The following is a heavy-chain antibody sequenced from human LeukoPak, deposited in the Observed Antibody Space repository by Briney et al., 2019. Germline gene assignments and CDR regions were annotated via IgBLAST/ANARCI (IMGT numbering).Heavy chain of an antibody. V-gene: IGHV1-69*13. D-gene: IGHD3-22*01. CDR2: IIPIFGTA. Sequence: SVKVYCKASGGTFSSYAISWVRQAPGQGLEWMGGIIPIFGTANYAQKFQGRVTITADESTSTAYMELSSLRSEDTAVYYCAIPAPHYDSSGYQFDYWGQGTLVTVSS. J-gene: IGHJ4*02. CDR1: GGTFSSYA. CDR3: AIPAPHYDSSGYQFDY.